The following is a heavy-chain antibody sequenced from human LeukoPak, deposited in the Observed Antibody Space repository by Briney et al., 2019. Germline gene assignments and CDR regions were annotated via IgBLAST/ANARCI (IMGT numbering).Heavy chain of an antibody. CDR2: IKQDGSEK. J-gene: IGHJ6*02. CDR3: ARDLGGYYYENYGMDV. V-gene: IGHV3-7*01. Sequence: GGSLRLSCAASGFTFSSYAMSWVRQAPGKGLEWVANIKQDGSEKYYVDSVKGRFTISRDNAKNSLYLQMNSLRAEDTAVYYCARDLGGYYYENYGMDVWGQGTTVTVSS. D-gene: IGHD3-22*01. CDR1: GFTFSSYA.